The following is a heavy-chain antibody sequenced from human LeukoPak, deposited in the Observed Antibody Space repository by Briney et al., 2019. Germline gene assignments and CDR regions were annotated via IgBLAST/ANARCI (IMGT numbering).Heavy chain of an antibody. J-gene: IGHJ4*02. D-gene: IGHD3-22*01. CDR1: GFTFSSYA. V-gene: IGHV3-23*01. Sequence: GGSLRLSCAASGFTFSSYAMSWVRQAPGKGLEWVSAISGSGGSTYYADSVKGRFTISRDNSKNTLYLQMNSLRAEDTAVYYCASAGHDGIGYKVCWGQGILVTVSS. CDR2: ISGSGGST. CDR3: ASAGHDGIGYKVC.